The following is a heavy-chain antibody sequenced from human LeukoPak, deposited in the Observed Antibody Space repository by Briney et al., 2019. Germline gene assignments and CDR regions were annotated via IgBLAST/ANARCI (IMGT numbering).Heavy chain of an antibody. J-gene: IGHJ4*02. D-gene: IGHD2-2*02. CDR1: AFTLSEYY. V-gene: IGHV3-11*04. CDR2: IGTSGSPI. CDR3: ARQYCSNTTCYTDY. Sequence: GGSLRLSCAASAFTLSEYYMTWLRQAPGKGLEWVSYIGTSGSPIYYAHSVKGRFTISRDDAKNSLYLQMTSLRADDTAVYYCARQYCSNTTCYTDYWGQGSLVTVSS.